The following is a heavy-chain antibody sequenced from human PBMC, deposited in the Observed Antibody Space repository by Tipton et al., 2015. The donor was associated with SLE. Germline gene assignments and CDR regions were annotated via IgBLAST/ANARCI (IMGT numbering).Heavy chain of an antibody. CDR3: AKVLAAANAFDI. CDR1: GFTFSSYS. D-gene: IGHD6-13*01. CDR2: ISSSSSYI. J-gene: IGHJ3*02. V-gene: IGHV3-21*01. Sequence: GSLRLSCAASGFTFSSYSMNWVRQAPGKGLEWVSSISSSSSYIYYADSVKGRFTISRDNSKNTLYLQMNSLRAEDTAVYYCAKVLAAANAFDIWGQGTMVTVSS.